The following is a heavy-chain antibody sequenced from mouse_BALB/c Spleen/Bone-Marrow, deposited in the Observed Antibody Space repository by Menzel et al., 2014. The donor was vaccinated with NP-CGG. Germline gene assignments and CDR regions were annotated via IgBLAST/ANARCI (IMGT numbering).Heavy chain of an antibody. Sequence: EVKLVESGGGLVQPGGSLRLSCATSGFTFTDYYMSWVRQPPGKALEWLGFIRNKANGYTTEYSASVKGRFTISRDNSQSILYLQMNTLRAEDSATYYCAGDEHYGIYWYFDVWGAGTTVTVSS. CDR2: IRNKANGYTT. J-gene: IGHJ1*01. CDR3: AGDEHYGIYWYFDV. CDR1: GFTFTDYY. D-gene: IGHD1-1*01. V-gene: IGHV7-3*02.